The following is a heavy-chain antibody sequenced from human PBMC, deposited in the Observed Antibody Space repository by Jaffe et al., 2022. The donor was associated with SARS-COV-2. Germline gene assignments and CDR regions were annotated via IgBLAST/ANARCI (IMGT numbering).Heavy chain of an antibody. CDR2: INHSGST. Sequence: QVQLQQWGAGLLKPSETLSLTCAVYGGSFSGYYWSWIRQPPGKGLEWIGEINHSGSTNYNPSLKSRVTISVDTSKNQFSLKLSSVTAADTAVYYCASVPPRLRSPSYYYYGMDVWGQGTTVTVSS. CDR3: ASVPPRLRSPSYYYYGMDV. CDR1: GGSFSGYY. D-gene: IGHD5-12*01. J-gene: IGHJ6*02. V-gene: IGHV4-34*01.